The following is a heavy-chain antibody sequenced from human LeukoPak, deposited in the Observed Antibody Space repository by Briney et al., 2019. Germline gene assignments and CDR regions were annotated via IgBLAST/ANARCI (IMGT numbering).Heavy chain of an antibody. J-gene: IGHJ4*02. CDR2: ISGSGGST. V-gene: IGHV3-23*01. D-gene: IGHD6-19*01. CDR1: GFTFSSYA. Sequence: GGSLRLSCAASGFTFSSYAMSWVRRAPGKELEWVSAISGSGGSTYYADSVKGRFTISRDNSKNTLYLQMNSLRAEDTAVYYCAKVRWQWLKGANYFDYWGQGTLVTVSS. CDR3: AKVRWQWLKGANYFDY.